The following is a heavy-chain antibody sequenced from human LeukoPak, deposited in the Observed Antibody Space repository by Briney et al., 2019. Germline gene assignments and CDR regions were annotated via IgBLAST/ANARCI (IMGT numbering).Heavy chain of an antibody. CDR2: IYSGGST. V-gene: IGHV3-66*01. Sequence: GGSLRLSCAASGFTVSSNYMSWVRQAPGKGLEWVSVIYSGGSTYYADSVKGRFTISRDNSKNTLYLQMNSLRAEDTAVYYCASPRITMIVVVPHYWGQGTLVTVSS. D-gene: IGHD3-22*01. J-gene: IGHJ4*02. CDR1: GFTVSSNY. CDR3: ASPRITMIVVVPHY.